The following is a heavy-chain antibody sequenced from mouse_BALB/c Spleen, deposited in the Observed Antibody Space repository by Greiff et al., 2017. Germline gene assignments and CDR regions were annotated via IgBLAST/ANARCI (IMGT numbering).Heavy chain of an antibody. CDR3: ARESFYGYDFDY. CDR2: ISYSGST. D-gene: IGHD1-2*01. J-gene: IGHJ2*01. V-gene: IGHV3-2*02. Sequence: EVKLVESGPGLVKPSQSLSLTCTVTGYSITSDYAWNWIRQFPGNKLEWMGYISYSGSTSYNPSLKSRISITRDTSKNQFFLQLNSVTTEDTATYYCARESFYGYDFDYWGQGTTLTVSS. CDR1: GYSITSDYA.